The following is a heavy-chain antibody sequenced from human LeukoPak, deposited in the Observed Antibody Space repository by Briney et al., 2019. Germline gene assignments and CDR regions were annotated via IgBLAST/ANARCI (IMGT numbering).Heavy chain of an antibody. CDR2: ISSSSSYI. J-gene: IGHJ6*02. D-gene: IGHD6-13*01. CDR1: GFTFSSYS. CDR3: VRSAAVLEAPNYYYYYGMDV. Sequence: PGGSLRLSCAASGFTFSSYSMNWLRQAPGKGRKWVSSISSSSSYIYYAYSGKGRFTIARDNPKNSLYLQMNSLRAEDTAVYYCVRSAAVLEAPNYYYYYGMDVWGQGTTVTVSS. V-gene: IGHV3-21*01.